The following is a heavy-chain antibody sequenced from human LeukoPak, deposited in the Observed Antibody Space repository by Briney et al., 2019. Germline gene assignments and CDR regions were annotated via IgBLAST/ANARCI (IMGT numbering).Heavy chain of an antibody. V-gene: IGHV4-59*01. D-gene: IGHD6-13*01. CDR3: ARAGTIAAEEKFDY. CDR2: IYYSGST. J-gene: IGHJ4*02. CDR1: GGSISSYY. Sequence: SETLSLTCTVSGGSISSYYWSWIRQPPGKGLEWIGYIYYSGSTNYSPSLKSRVISVDTSKNQFSLKLSSVTAADTAVYYCARAGTIAAEEKFDYWGQGTLVTVSS.